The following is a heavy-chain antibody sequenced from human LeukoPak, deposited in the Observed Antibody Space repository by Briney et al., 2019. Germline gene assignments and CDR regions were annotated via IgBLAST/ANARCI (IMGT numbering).Heavy chain of an antibody. D-gene: IGHD5-12*01. CDR2: ISSSSSYI. CDR3: ATLVATTRFDY. CDR1: GFTFSSYS. Sequence: GGSLRLSCAASGFTFSSYSMNWVRQAPGKGLEWVSSISSSSSYIYYADSVKGRFTISRDNAKNSLYLQMSSLRADDMAVYYCATLVATTRFDYWGQGTLVTVSS. J-gene: IGHJ4*02. V-gene: IGHV3-21*06.